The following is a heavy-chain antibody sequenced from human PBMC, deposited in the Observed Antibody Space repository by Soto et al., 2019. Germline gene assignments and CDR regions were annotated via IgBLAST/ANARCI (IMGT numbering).Heavy chain of an antibody. D-gene: IGHD6-13*01. CDR3: ARGFSAGKGSPPDF. J-gene: IGHJ4*02. V-gene: IGHV3-15*01. Sequence: EVQLVESGGDLVKPGGSLRLSCAASEFTFANAWISWVRQAPGKGLEWVGRIKSKADGGTTDYAAPVKGRFTISRDESQNTLYLQMNSLKTEDTAVYYCARGFSAGKGSPPDFWGQGSLVTVSS. CDR2: IKSKADGGTT. CDR1: EFTFANAW.